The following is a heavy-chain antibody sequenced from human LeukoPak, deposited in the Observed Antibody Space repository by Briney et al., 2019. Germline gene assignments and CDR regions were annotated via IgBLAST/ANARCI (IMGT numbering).Heavy chain of an antibody. V-gene: IGHV3-23*01. CDR3: VKWGDYDILTGYYDPDY. J-gene: IGHJ4*02. CDR1: GFTFSNYA. Sequence: GASLRLSCAASGFTFSNYAMSWVRQAPGKGLEWVSAVSGRDDSTYYADSVKGRFTISRDTSKNTLYLQMNSLRAEDTAVYYCVKWGDYDILTGYYDPDYWGQGTLVTVSS. D-gene: IGHD3-9*01. CDR2: VSGRDDST.